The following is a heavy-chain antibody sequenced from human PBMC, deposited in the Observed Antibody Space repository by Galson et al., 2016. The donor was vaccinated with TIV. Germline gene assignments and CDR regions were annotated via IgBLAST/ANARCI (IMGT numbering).Heavy chain of an antibody. CDR2: MRGDVSDI. CDR1: ELPFTYSG. J-gene: IGHJ5*02. D-gene: IGHD7-27*01. CDR3: ARDIHWGSSDH. Sequence: SLRLSCPASELPFTYSGLHWFRQNPRKGLLWVSRMRGDVSDIGYADSVRGRFTISRDNAKNTLYLQMNSLQVDDTAIYFCARDIHWGSSDHWGQGTLVTV. V-gene: IGHV3-74*01.